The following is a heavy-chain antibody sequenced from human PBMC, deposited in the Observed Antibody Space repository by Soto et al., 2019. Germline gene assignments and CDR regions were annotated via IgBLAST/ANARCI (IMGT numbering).Heavy chain of an antibody. Sequence: SGTLSLTCTVSGGSINNHYWTWIRQPPGQGLEWIGYIYYSGSTNYNPSLKSRVTMSVDTSKNQFSLKLSSLTAADTAIYYCARANWIFDYWGQGTLVTVSS. J-gene: IGHJ4*02. CDR1: GGSINNHY. D-gene: IGHD1-20*01. CDR2: IYYSGST. CDR3: ARANWIFDY. V-gene: IGHV4-59*11.